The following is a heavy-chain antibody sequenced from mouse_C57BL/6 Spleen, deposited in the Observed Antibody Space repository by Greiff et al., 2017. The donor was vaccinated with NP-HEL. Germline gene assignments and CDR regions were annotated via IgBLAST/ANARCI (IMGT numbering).Heavy chain of an antibody. V-gene: IGHV1-63*01. D-gene: IGHD2-5*01. CDR3: ERCDYSNLYYFDY. J-gene: IGHJ2*01. CDR1: GYTFTNYW. Sequence: VQLQQSGAELVRPGTSVKMSCKASGYTFTNYWIGWAKQRPGHGLEWIGDIYPGGGYTNYNEKFKGKATLTADKSSSTAYMQFSSLTSEDSAIYYGERCDYSNLYYFDYWGQGTALTVSS. CDR2: IYPGGGYT.